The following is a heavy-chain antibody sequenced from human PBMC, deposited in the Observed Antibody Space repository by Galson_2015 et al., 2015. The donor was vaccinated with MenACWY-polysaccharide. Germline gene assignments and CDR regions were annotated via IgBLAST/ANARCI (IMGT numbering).Heavy chain of an antibody. J-gene: IGHJ6*02. CDR2: FYHSGST. CDR1: GGSISTGGYS. CDR3: ASSRERGSSTWLLTYYGLDV. D-gene: IGHD6-13*01. Sequence: PLSLTCAVSGGSISTGGYSCNWIRQPPGKGLEWIGYFYHSGSTYYNPSLKSRVTISVDRSKNQFSLKLNSVTAADTAVYFCASSRERGSSTWLLTYYGLDVWGQGTTVTVSS. V-gene: IGHV4-30-2*01.